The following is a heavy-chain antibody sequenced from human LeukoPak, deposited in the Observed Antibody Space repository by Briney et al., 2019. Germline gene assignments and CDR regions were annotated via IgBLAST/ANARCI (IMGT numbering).Heavy chain of an antibody. CDR3: ARGGSPIFYYYIDV. V-gene: IGHV1-2*02. CDR2: INPNSGCT. CDR1: GYTFTDYF. Sequence: ASVKVSCKASGYTFTDYFMHWVRQAPGQGLEWMGWINPNSGCTNYGQKFQGRVTMTRDTSISTGYMELSRLRSDDTAVYYCARGGSPIFYYYIDVWGMGTTVTISS. D-gene: IGHD2-2*01. J-gene: IGHJ6*03.